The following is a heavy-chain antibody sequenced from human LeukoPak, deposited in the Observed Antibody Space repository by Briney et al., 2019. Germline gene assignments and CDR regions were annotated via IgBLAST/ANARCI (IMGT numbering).Heavy chain of an antibody. CDR3: ARHGTTGTNLNWFDP. CDR2: IYYSGST. V-gene: IGHV4-59*01. CDR1: GGSISSYY. D-gene: IGHD1-1*01. Sequence: SETLSLTCTVSGGSISSYYWSWIRQPPGKGLEWIGYIYYSGSTNYNPSLKSRVTISVDTSKNQFSLKVSSVTAADTTVYYCARHGTTGTNLNWFDPWGQGTLVTVSS. J-gene: IGHJ5*02.